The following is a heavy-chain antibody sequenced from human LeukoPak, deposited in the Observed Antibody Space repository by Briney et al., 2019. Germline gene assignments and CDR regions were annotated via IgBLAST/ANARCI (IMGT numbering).Heavy chain of an antibody. D-gene: IGHD1-26*01. CDR1: GYTFTSYG. CDR2: ISVYNGNT. J-gene: IGHJ4*02. Sequence: ASVKVSCKASGYTFTSYGISWVRQAPGQGLEWMGWISVYNGNTNYAQKFQGRVTMTTDTSTSTAYMELRSLRSDDTAVYYCARDWAVVGVTSHFGYWGQGTLVTVSS. CDR3: ARDWAVVGVTSHFGY. V-gene: IGHV1-18*01.